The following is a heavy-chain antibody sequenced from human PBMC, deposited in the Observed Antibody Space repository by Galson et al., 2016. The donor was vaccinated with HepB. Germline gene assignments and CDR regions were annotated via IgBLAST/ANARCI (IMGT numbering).Heavy chain of an antibody. CDR1: GFTFSTYG. Sequence: SLRLPCAASGFTFSTYGMHWVRQAPGKGLEWVAIIAYDGSYGYYADSVKGRFTISRDNSRNTLYLQMNSLRAEDTAVYYCAKDQRPSGKNDGFDVWGQGTMVIVSS. J-gene: IGHJ3*01. CDR3: AKDQRPSGKNDGFDV. D-gene: IGHD3-3*01. CDR2: IAYDGSYG. V-gene: IGHV3-30*18.